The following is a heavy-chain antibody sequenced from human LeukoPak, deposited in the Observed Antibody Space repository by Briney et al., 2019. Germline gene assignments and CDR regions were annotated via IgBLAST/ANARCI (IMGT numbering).Heavy chain of an antibody. J-gene: IGHJ6*04. CDR3: TTRLPPKLRFFRVGSDV. D-gene: IGHD3-3*01. V-gene: IGHV3-15*01. CDR2: IKSKTDGGTT. Sequence: GGSLRLSCAASGFTFSNAWMSWVRQAPGKGLEWVGRIKSKTDGGTTDYAAPVKGRFTISRDDSKNTLYLQMNSLKTEDTAVYYCTTRLPPKLRFFRVGSDVWGKGTTVTVSS. CDR1: GFTFSNAW.